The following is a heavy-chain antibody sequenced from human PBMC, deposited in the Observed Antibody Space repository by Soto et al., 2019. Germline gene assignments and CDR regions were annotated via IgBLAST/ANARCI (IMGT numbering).Heavy chain of an antibody. CDR1: GFTFSSYG. CDR2: ISSGTVTT. V-gene: IGHV3-48*02. CDR3: ARGGAGHPDY. J-gene: IGHJ4*02. D-gene: IGHD6-13*01. Sequence: GGSLRLSCAASGFTFSSYGMNWVRQAPGKGLEWVSYISSGTVTTNYADSVKGRFTISRDNAKSSLYMQLNSLRDDDTAVYYCARGGAGHPDYWGQRTLVTVSS.